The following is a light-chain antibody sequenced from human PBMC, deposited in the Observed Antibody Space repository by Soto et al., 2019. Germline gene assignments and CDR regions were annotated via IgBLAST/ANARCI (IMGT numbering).Light chain of an antibody. CDR2: SNN. Sequence: QSALTQPPSASGTPGPRVTISCSGGSSNIGSTTVNWYQQLPGTAPTLLIYSNNQRPSGVPARFSGSKSGTSASLAISGLQSEDEADYYCAAWDDSMNGEVFGSGTKGTVL. CDR3: AAWDDSMNGEV. J-gene: IGLJ1*01. CDR1: SSNIGSTT. V-gene: IGLV1-44*01.